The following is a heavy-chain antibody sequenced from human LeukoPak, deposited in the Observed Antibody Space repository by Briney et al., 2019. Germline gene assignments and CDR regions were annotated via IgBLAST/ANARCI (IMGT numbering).Heavy chain of an antibody. Sequence: GASVKVSCKASGYTFTSYDINWVRQATGQGLEWMGWMNPNSGNTGYAQKFQGRVTITADESTSTAYMELGSLRSEDTAVYYCARPPGYCSSTSCYGEGFVYWGQGTLVTVSS. CDR3: ARPPGYCSSTSCYGEGFVY. J-gene: IGHJ4*02. CDR2: MNPNSGNT. CDR1: GYTFTSYD. V-gene: IGHV1-8*01. D-gene: IGHD2-2*01.